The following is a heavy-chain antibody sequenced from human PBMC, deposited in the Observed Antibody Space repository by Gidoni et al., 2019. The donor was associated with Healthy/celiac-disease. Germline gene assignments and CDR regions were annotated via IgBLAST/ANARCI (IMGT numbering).Heavy chain of an antibody. D-gene: IGHD6-19*01. J-gene: IGHJ6*02. CDR3: ARRGSGWSYYGMDV. V-gene: IGHV4-39*01. CDR1: RTGSYY. CDR2: IYYSGST. Sequence: RTGSYYWGWIRQPPGKGLEWIGSIYYSGSTYYNPSLKSRVTISVDTSKNQFSLKLSSVTAADTAVYYCARRGSGWSYYGMDVWGQGTTVTVSS.